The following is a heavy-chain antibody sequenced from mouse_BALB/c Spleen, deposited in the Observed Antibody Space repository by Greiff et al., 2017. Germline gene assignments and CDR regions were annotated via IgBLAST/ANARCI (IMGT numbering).Heavy chain of an antibody. V-gene: IGHV5-6*02. CDR2: ISSGGSYT. D-gene: IGHD2-3*01. CDR3: ARSFYDGYYP. Sequence: EVKLEESGGDLVKPGGSLKLSCAASGFTFSSYGMSWVRQTPDKRLEWVATISSGGSYTYYPDSVKGRFTISRDNAKNTLYLQMSSLKSEDTAMYYCARSFYDGYYPWGQGTLVTVSA. CDR1: GFTFSSYG. J-gene: IGHJ3*01.